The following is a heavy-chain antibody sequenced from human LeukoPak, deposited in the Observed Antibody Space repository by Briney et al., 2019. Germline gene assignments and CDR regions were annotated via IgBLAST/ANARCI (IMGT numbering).Heavy chain of an antibody. J-gene: IGHJ4*02. CDR2: IADDGGNK. D-gene: IGHD6-6*01. V-gene: IGHV3-30*01. CDR1: GFIFSDYA. Sequence: GGSLRLSCAASGFIFSDYAMNWVRQAPGKGLEWVAFIADDGGNKFYADSVKGRFTVSRDDSKNTLHLQMNSLGAEDTALYYCARDYSSSSGYYVDHWGQGTLVTVSS. CDR3: ARDYSSSSGYYVDH.